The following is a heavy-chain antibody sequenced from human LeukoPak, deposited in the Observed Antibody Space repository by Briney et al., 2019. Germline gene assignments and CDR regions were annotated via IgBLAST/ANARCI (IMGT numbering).Heavy chain of an antibody. CDR2: ITNDGSST. Sequence: GGSLRLSCAASGLTFSSHWMHWVRQAPGKGLVWVSRITNDGSSTTYADSVKGRFTISRDNAKNMLYLQVNSLRAEDTAVYYCARYSSSSSVVALGQGALVTVSS. J-gene: IGHJ5*02. CDR1: GLTFSSHW. CDR3: ARYSSSSSVVA. D-gene: IGHD6-13*01. V-gene: IGHV3-74*01.